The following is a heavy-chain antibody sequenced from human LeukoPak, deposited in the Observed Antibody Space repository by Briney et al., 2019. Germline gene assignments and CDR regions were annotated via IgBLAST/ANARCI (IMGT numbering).Heavy chain of an antibody. J-gene: IGHJ4*02. V-gene: IGHV4-59*01. CDR3: ARERHGFDY. CDR2: IYYSGST. CDR1: GGSISSYY. Sequence: SETLSLTCTVSGGSISSYYWSWIRQPPGKGLEWIGYIYYSGSTNYNPSLKSRVTISVDTSKNQFSLKLSSVTAADTAVYYCARERHGFDYWGQGTLVTVYS.